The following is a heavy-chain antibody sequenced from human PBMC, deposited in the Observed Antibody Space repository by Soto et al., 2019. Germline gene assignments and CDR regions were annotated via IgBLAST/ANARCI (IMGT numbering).Heavy chain of an antibody. D-gene: IGHD2-2*01. CDR1: GFTFSNYW. CDR3: VRDGHQGVY. J-gene: IGHJ4*02. Sequence: EVQLVESGGGLVQPGGSLRLSCAASGFTFSNYWMTWARQGPEKGLEWVAHISRDGSDQYCVDSVKGRFTVSRDNAKNSVYLQMNSLRAEDTAVYFCVRDGHQGVYWGMGTLVTVSS. CDR2: ISRDGSDQ. V-gene: IGHV3-7*01.